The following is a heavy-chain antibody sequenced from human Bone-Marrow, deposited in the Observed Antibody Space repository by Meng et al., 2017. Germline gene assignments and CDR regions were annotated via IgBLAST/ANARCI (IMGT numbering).Heavy chain of an antibody. CDR2: INPSGGST. V-gene: IGHV1-46*01. Sequence: ASVKVSCKASGYTFTSYYMHWVRQAPGQGLEWMGIINPSGGSTSYAQKFQGRVTMTRDTSTSTVYMELSSLRSEDTAVYYRATGDTNGRIDYWGQGTLVTVSS. CDR1: GYTFTSYY. CDR3: ATGDTNGRIDY. J-gene: IGHJ4*02. D-gene: IGHD2-8*01.